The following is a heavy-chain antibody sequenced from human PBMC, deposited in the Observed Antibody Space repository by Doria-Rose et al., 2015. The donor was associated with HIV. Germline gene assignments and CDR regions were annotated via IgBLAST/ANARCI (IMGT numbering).Heavy chain of an antibody. Sequence: ESGPVLVKPTETLTLTCTVSGVSLSSPGMGVSWIRQHPGKALEWLANIFSDDERSYIASLKSRLTISRGTSKSQVVLTMTDMDPVDTATYYCARIKSSRWYHKYYFDFWGQGTRVIVST. V-gene: IGHV2-26*01. CDR2: IFSDDER. CDR3: ARIKSSRWYHKYYFDF. CDR1: GVSLSSPGMG. D-gene: IGHD6-13*01. J-gene: IGHJ4*02.